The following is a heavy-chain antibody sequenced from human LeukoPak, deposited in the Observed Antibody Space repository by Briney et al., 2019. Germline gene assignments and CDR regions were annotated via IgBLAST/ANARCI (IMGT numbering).Heavy chain of an antibody. CDR1: GGSISSSSYY. CDR3: AREGGSSWSNWFDP. Sequence: SETLSLTCTVSGGSISSSSYYWGWIRQPPGKGLEWIGSIYYSGSTYYNPSLKSRVTISVDTSKNQFSLKLSSVTAADTAVYYCAREGGSSWSNWFDPWGQGTLVTVSS. J-gene: IGHJ5*02. CDR2: IYYSGST. V-gene: IGHV4-39*07. D-gene: IGHD6-13*01.